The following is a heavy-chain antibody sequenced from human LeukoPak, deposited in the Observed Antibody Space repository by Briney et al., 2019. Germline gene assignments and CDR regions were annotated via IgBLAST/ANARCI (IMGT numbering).Heavy chain of an antibody. CDR1: GFTFGSYW. CDR2: INSDGSST. Sequence: GGSLRLSCAVSGFTFGSYWIHWVRQAPGKGLVWVSHINSDGSSTNFADSVKGRFTVYRHNAKNTLYLQMNSLRAEDTAVYYCARSSGWYGGIGYFDYCGQGTLVTVSS. CDR3: ARSSGWYGGIGYFDY. V-gene: IGHV3-74*01. J-gene: IGHJ4*02. D-gene: IGHD6-19*01.